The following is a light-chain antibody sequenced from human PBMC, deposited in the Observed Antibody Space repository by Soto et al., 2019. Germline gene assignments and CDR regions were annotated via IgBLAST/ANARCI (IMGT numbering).Light chain of an antibody. J-gene: IGLJ3*02. CDR3: AAWDDSLTGRV. Sequence: QSVLTQPPSASGTPGQRVTISCSGSSSNIGSNTVNWYQQFPGTAPKLLIYSNSQWPSGVPDRFSGSKSGTSASLAISGLHSDDEADYYCAAWDDSLTGRVFGGGTKVTVL. CDR1: SSNIGSNT. V-gene: IGLV1-44*01. CDR2: SNS.